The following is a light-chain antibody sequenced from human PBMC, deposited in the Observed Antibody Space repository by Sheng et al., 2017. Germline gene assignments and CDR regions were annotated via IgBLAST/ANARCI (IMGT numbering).Light chain of an antibody. Sequence: EIVLTQSPGTLSLSPGERATLSCRASQSVSSSYLAWYQQKPGQAPRLLIYGASSRATGIPDRFSGSGSGTDFTLTISRLEPEDFAVYYCQQXGSSPSITFGQGHDWRL. V-gene: IGKV3-20*01. CDR1: QSVSSSY. CDR3: QQXGSSPSIT. CDR2: GAS. J-gene: IGKJ5*01.